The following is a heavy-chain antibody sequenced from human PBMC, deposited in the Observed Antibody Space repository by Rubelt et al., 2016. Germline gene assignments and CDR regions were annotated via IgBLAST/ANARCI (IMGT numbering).Heavy chain of an antibody. CDR3: AKAKIGSGYYTLDY. V-gene: IGHV3-9*01. Sequence: EVQLVESGGGLVKPGGSLRLSCAASGFTFDDYAMHWVRQAPGKGLEWVSGISWNSGSIGYADCVKGRFTISRDNAKNSLYLQMNSLRAEDTALYYCAKAKIGSGYYTLDYWGQGTLVTVSS. J-gene: IGHJ4*02. CDR1: GFTFDDYA. CDR2: ISWNSGSI. D-gene: IGHD3-22*01.